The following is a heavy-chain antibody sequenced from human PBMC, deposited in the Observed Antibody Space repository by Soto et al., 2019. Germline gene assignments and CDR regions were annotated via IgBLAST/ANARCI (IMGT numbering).Heavy chain of an antibody. Sequence: SETLSLTCTVSGGSISSYYWSWIRQPPGKGLEWIGYIYYSGSTNYNPSLKSQVTISVDTSKNQFSLKLSSVTAADTAVYYCARVNVWSGYYILDYWGQGTLVTVSS. V-gene: IGHV4-59*01. CDR1: GGSISSYY. D-gene: IGHD3-3*01. CDR3: ARVNVWSGYYILDY. CDR2: IYYSGST. J-gene: IGHJ4*02.